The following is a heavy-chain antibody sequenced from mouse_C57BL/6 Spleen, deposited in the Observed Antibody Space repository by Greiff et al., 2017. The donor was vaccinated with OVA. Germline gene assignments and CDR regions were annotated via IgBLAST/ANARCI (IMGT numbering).Heavy chain of an antibody. D-gene: IGHD1-1*01. CDR1: GYTFTSYW. Sequence: QVQLQQPGAELVKPGASVKLSCKASGYTFTSYWMQWVKQRPGQGLEWIGEIDPSDSYTNYNQKFKGKATLTVDTSSSTAYMQLSSLTSEDSAVYYCARDPSYYGSSYWYFDVWGTGTTVTVSS. J-gene: IGHJ1*03. CDR3: ARDPSYYGSSYWYFDV. V-gene: IGHV1-50*01. CDR2: IDPSDSYT.